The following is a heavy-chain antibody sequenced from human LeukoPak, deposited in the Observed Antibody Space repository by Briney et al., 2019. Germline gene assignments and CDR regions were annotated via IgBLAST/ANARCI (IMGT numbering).Heavy chain of an antibody. D-gene: IGHD5-18*01. J-gene: IGHJ4*02. CDR3: ATAGYSYAPYYFDY. CDR1: GNTLTELS. CDR2: FDPEDGET. V-gene: IGHV1-24*01. Sequence: ASVKVSCKVSGNTLTELSMHWVRQAPGKGLEWMGGFDPEDGETIYAQKFQGRVTMTEDTSTDTAYMELSSLRSEDTAVYYCATAGYSYAPYYFDYWGQGTLVTVSS.